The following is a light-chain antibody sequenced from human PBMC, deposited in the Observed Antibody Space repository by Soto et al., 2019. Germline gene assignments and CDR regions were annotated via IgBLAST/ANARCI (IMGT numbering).Light chain of an antibody. V-gene: IGKV2-30*02. J-gene: IGKJ1*01. Sequence: DVVMTQSPLSLPVTLGQPASISCRSSQSLLHSDGTTYLNWFQQRPGQSPRRLIYRVSNRVSGVSDRLCGSVSCTAFTLQISRVEAEDVCVYYCMQGTSWPPWTFGQGTKVEIK. CDR2: RVS. CDR1: QSLLHSDGTTY. CDR3: MQGTSWPPWT.